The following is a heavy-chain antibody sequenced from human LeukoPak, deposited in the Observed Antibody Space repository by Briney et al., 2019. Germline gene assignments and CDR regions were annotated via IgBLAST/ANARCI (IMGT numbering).Heavy chain of an antibody. J-gene: IGHJ4*02. CDR3: ARYSSIRRLYYFDY. CDR2: IYYSGST. V-gene: IGHV4-59*12. Sequence: SETLSLTCTVSGGSISSYYWSWIRQPPGKGLEWIGYIYYSGSTNYNPSLKSRVTISVDTSKNQFSLNLSSVTAADTAVYSCARYSSIRRLYYFDYWGQGTLVTVSS. D-gene: IGHD3-3*02. CDR1: GGSISSYY.